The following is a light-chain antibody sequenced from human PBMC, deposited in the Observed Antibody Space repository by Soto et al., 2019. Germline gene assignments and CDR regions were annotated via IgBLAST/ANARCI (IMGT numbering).Light chain of an antibody. CDR2: EVS. CDR1: TSDVGGYNY. CDR3: GSYAVSQTDWV. Sequence: QSALTQPPSASGSPGQSVTISCTGTTSDVGGYNYVSWYQQHPGKAPRVMIYEVSQRPSGVPDRFSGSKSGNTASLTVSGLQAEDEADYYCGSYAVSQTDWVFGGGTKLTVL. V-gene: IGLV2-8*01. J-gene: IGLJ3*02.